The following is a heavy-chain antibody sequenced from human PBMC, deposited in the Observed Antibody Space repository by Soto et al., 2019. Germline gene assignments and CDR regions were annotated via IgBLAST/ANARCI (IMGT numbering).Heavy chain of an antibody. CDR2: IYYRGST. V-gene: IGHV4-39*01. Sequence: TSETLSLTCTVSGGSISSSSYYWGWIRQPPGKGLEWIGSIYYRGSTYYSPSLKSRVTISVDTSKNHFSLKLYSVTAADTAEYYCARHQAAGGHGDFVDYWGQGTLVTVSS. CDR3: ARHQAAGGHGDFVDY. D-gene: IGHD4-17*01. J-gene: IGHJ4*02. CDR1: GGSISSSSYY.